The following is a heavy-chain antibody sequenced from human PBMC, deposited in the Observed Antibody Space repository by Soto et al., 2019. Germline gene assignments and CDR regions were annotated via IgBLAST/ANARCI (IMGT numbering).Heavy chain of an antibody. CDR1: GGSISSSSYY. Sequence: QLQLQESGPGLVKPSETLSLTCTVSGGSISSSSYYWGWIRQPPGKGLEWIGSFYYSGSTYYNPSLTSRVTISVDPSKHQFSLKLSSVTAADTAVYYCARTPGITYCGGYCYVLFDYWGQGTLVTGYS. D-gene: IGHD2-21*02. CDR3: ARTPGITYCGGYCYVLFDY. V-gene: IGHV4-39*01. J-gene: IGHJ4*02. CDR2: FYYSGST.